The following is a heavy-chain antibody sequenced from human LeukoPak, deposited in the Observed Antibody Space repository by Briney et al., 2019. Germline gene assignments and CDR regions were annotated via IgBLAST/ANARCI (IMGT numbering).Heavy chain of an antibody. J-gene: IGHJ4*02. CDR2: IYYSGST. CDR3: ARHKFSGCLDY. V-gene: IGHV4-39*01. D-gene: IGHD6-19*01. CDR1: GHSISSSYY. Sequence: PSETLSLTCAVSGHSISSSYYWGWIRQPPGKGLEWIGSIYYSGSTYYNPSLKSRVTISVDTSKNQFSLKLSSVTAADTAVYYCARHKFSGCLDYWGQGTLVTVSS.